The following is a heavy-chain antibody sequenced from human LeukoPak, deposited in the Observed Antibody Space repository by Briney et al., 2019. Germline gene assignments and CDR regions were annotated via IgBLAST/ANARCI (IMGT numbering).Heavy chain of an antibody. V-gene: IGHV3-33*08. Sequence: GGSLRLSCAASGFTFSSYWMHWVRQAPGKGLEWVAVIWYDGSNKYYADSVKGRFTISRDNSKNTLYLQMNSLRAEDTAVYYCARDGDTAMALAFDYWGQGTLVTVSS. J-gene: IGHJ4*02. D-gene: IGHD5-18*01. CDR1: GFTFSSYW. CDR2: IWYDGSNK. CDR3: ARDGDTAMALAFDY.